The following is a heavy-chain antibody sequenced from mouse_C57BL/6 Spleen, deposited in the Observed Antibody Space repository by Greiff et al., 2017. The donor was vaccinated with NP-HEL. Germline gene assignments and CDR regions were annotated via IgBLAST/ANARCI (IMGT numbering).Heavy chain of an antibody. CDR1: GYTFTDYY. CDR3: SRQDDGYYGDY. V-gene: IGHV1-26*01. Sequence: VQLQQSGPELVKPGASVKISCKASGYTFTDYYMNWVKQSHGKSLEWIGDINPNNGGTSYNQKFKGKATLTVDKSSSTAYMELRSLPSEDSAVFYWSRQDDGYYGDYWGQGTTLTVSS. D-gene: IGHD2-3*01. J-gene: IGHJ2*01. CDR2: INPNNGGT.